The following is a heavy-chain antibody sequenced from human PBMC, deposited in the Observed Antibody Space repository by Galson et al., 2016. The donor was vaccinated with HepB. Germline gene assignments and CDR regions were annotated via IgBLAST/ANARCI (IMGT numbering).Heavy chain of an antibody. Sequence: SVKVSCKGSGYTFRNYDINWVRQAPGQGLEFLGWMNSNTGNTGYAQKFQGRVTLTRNTSTSTAYMELSSLRSEDTAVYYCARGRYSRTWYLDIWGQGTLVTVSS. CDR3: ARGRYSRTWYLDI. CDR2: MNSNTGNT. CDR1: GYTFRNYD. J-gene: IGHJ4*02. D-gene: IGHD6-13*01. V-gene: IGHV1-8*01.